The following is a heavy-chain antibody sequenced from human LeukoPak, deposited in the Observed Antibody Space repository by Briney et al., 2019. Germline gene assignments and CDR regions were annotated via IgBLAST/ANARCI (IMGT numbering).Heavy chain of an antibody. CDR1: GFTFSSNA. D-gene: IGHD1-26*01. Sequence: HPGGSLRLSCAASGFTFSSNAMSWVRQAPGKGLEWVSGISGSGSNTYYADSVKGRFTISRDSSKNTLYLQMNSLRAEDTAVYYCAKDPRKCSGSYYYWGQGTLVTVSS. CDR3: AKDPRKCSGSYYY. V-gene: IGHV3-23*01. J-gene: IGHJ4*02. CDR2: ISGSGSNT.